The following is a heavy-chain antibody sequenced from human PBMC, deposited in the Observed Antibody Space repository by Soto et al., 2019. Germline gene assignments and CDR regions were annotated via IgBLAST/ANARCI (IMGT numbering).Heavy chain of an antibody. CDR2: ISYDGSNK. Sequence: GGSLRLSCAASGFTFSSYGMHWVRQAPGKGLEWVAVISYDGSNKYYADSVKGRFTISRDNSKNTLYLQMNSLRAEDTAVYYCANDMPWFDPWGQGTLVTVSS. D-gene: IGHD2-2*01. J-gene: IGHJ5*02. CDR1: GFTFSSYG. CDR3: ANDMPWFDP. V-gene: IGHV3-30*18.